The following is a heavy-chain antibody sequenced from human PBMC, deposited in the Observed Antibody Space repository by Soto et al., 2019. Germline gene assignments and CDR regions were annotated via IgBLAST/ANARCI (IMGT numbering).Heavy chain of an antibody. V-gene: IGHV1-18*01. CDR3: ARGPYCSGGTCYSQFFDL. CDR1: GYTFTTYG. Sequence: QVQLVQSGAEVKNPGASVKVSCKASGYTFTTYGITWVRQAPGQGLEWMGWISAYNGDTNYAQKLQGRVTMTADTPTSTAYRELRSLRADDTAVYYCARGPYCSGGTCYSQFFDLWGRGTLVTVPS. J-gene: IGHJ4*02. D-gene: IGHD2-15*01. CDR2: ISAYNGDT.